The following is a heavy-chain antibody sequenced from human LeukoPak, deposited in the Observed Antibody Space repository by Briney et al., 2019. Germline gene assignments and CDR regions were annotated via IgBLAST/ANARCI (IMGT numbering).Heavy chain of an antibody. D-gene: IGHD3-16*01. CDR1: GYKFTDDY. CDR2: INPDSGFT. Sequence: ASVKVSCKASGYKFTDDYMHWVRQAPGQGLEFMGWINPDSGFTNYAKKFKGRVTMTRDTSISTAYLEVRSLTSDDTAVYYCAPTAEAYTSWWKVWGQGTLVTVSS. V-gene: IGHV1-2*02. CDR3: APTAEAYTSWWKV. J-gene: IGHJ4*02.